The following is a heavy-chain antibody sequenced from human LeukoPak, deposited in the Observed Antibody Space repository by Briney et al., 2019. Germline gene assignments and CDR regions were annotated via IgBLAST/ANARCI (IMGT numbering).Heavy chain of an antibody. CDR1: GGPVSSSRSY. D-gene: IGHD5-18*01. Sequence: SETLSLTCTVSGGPVSSSRSYWGWIRQSPVKGLEWIGSFYFSGSTYYNPSLKSRVSISLDTSKNQFSLKLTSVTAADTAVYYCATPNGFSYGFFDSWGQGILVTVSS. V-gene: IGHV4-39*01. CDR3: ATPNGFSYGFFDS. CDR2: FYFSGST. J-gene: IGHJ4*02.